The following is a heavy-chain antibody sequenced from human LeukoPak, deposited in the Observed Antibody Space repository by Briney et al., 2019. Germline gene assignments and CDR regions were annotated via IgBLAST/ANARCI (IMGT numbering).Heavy chain of an antibody. V-gene: IGHV3-21*01. CDR3: ARDLLVVPAATAFDY. CDR2: ISSSSSYI. Sequence: GGSLRLSCAASGVTFSSYSMNWVRQAPGKGLEWVSSISSSSSYIYYADSVKGRFTISRDNAKNSLYLQMNSLRAEDTAVYYCARDLLVVPAATAFDYWGQGTLVTVSS. J-gene: IGHJ4*02. D-gene: IGHD2-2*01. CDR1: GVTFSSYS.